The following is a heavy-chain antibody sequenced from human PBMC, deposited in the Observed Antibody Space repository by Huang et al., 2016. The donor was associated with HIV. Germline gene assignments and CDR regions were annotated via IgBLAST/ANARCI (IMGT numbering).Heavy chain of an antibody. V-gene: IGHV2-5*02. D-gene: IGHD1-26*01. CDR2: IYCDDDK. CDR1: GFSLSTFGVG. CDR3: AHSMVGASSLAY. Sequence: QITLKESGPTLVKPTQTLTLTCTFAGFSLSTFGVGVGWIRRPPGQALEWLALIYCDDDKRYRPSLKSRLTITKDTSKNQVVLRMTNLDPVDTATYYCAHSMVGASSLAYWGQGTLVTVSS. J-gene: IGHJ4*02.